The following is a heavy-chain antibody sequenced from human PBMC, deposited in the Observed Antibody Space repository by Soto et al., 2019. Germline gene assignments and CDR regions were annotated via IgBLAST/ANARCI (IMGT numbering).Heavy chain of an antibody. CDR3: ARGPEYYDILTGYYKNNWFDP. D-gene: IGHD3-9*01. CDR1: GGSFSGYY. CDR2: INHSGST. V-gene: IGHV4-34*01. J-gene: IGHJ5*02. Sequence: SETLSLTCAVYGGSFSGYYWSWIRQPPGKGLEWIGEINHSGSTNYNPSLKSRVTISVDTSKNQFSLKLSSVTAADTAVYYCARGPEYYDILTGYYKNNWFDPWGQGTLVTVSS.